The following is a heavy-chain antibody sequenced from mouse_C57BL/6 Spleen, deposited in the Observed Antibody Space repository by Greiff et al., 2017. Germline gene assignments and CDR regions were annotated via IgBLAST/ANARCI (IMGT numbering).Heavy chain of an antibody. CDR2: INPNNGGT. V-gene: IGHV1-22*01. CDR3: ARGDSSEAWFAY. J-gene: IGHJ3*01. CDR1: GYTFTDYN. Sequence: EVKLVESGPELVKPGASVKMSCKASGYTFTDYNMHWVKQSHGKSLEWIGYINPNNGGTSYNQKFKGKATLTVNKSSSTAYMELRSLTSEDSAVYYCARGDSSEAWFAYWGQGTLVTVSA. D-gene: IGHD3-2*02.